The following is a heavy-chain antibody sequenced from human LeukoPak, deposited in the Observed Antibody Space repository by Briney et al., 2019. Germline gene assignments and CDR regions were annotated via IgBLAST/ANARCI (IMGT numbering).Heavy chain of an antibody. D-gene: IGHD3-3*01. J-gene: IGHJ5*02. V-gene: IGHV4-34*01. Sequence: SETLSLTCAVYGGSFRGYYWSWIRQPPGKGLEWIGEINHSGSTNYNPSLKSRVTISVDTSKNQFSLKLSSVTAADTAVYYRARGGNYDFWSGYVWFDPWGQGTLVTVSS. CDR2: INHSGST. CDR1: GGSFRGYY. CDR3: ARGGNYDFWSGYVWFDP.